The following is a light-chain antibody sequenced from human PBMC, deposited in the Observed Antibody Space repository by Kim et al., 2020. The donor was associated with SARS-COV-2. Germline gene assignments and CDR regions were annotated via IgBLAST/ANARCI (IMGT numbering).Light chain of an antibody. V-gene: IGKV1D-13*01. CDR1: QGIDSA. Sequence: AIQVTQSPSTLSASVGDRVTMTCRTSQGIDSALAWYQQKPGTGPKLLIFDASSLRSGVPSRFSGSGSGTDFTLTISSLQPEDFATYYCQQLTDFPFTFGGGTKVDIK. CDR2: DAS. CDR3: QQLTDFPFT. J-gene: IGKJ4*01.